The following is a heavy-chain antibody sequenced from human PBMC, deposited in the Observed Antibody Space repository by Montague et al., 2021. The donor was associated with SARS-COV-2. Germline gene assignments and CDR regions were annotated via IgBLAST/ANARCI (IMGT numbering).Heavy chain of an antibody. CDR3: ARAQNICFIANCVNYFDC. D-gene: IGHD1-1*01. J-gene: IGHJ4*02. CDR2: VHYTGYT. Sequence: SETLSLTCGVSGESISGYYWCWIRQSPGKGLEWIGFVHYTGYTDYYPSPRHRVPISLDTPRNHFSLRLRSLTAAASAVYYCARAQNICFIANCVNYFDCWGRGTLVTVSS. V-gene: IGHV4-59*01. CDR1: GESISGYY.